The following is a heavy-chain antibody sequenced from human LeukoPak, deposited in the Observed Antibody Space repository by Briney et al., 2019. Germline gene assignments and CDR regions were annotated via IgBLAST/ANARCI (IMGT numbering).Heavy chain of an antibody. D-gene: IGHD6-6*01. CDR1: GFTVSNDY. V-gene: IGHV3-53*01. J-gene: IGHJ4*02. CDR3: TRLLPSSHHFFDS. Sequence: GGSLRLSCAVSGFTVSNDYMSWVRQAPGKGLEWVSVIYGGGDTYYADSVRGRFTVSRDNFENTLFLQMDSLRAEDTAVYYCTRLLPSSHHFFDSWGQGTLVTVSS. CDR2: IYGGGDT.